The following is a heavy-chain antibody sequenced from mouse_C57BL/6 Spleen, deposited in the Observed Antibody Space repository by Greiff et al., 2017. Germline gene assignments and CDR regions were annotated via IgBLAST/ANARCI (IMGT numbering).Heavy chain of an antibody. D-gene: IGHD2-3*01. V-gene: IGHV5-4*01. CDR1: GFTFSSYA. J-gene: IGHJ1*03. CDR2: ISDGGSYT. Sequence: EVQLVESGGGLVKPGGSLKLSCAASGFTFSSYAMSWVRQTPEKRLEWVATISDGGSYTYYPDNVKGRFTISRDNAKNNLYLQMSHLKSEDTAMYYCAREDGYYLHWYFDVWGTGTTVTVSS. CDR3: AREDGYYLHWYFDV.